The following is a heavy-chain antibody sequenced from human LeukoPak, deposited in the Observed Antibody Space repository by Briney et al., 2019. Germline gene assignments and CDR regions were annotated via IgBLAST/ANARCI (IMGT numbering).Heavy chain of an antibody. CDR2: IDPDGSEK. J-gene: IGHJ4*02. CDR3: ARIYYFGDNNWRYFDN. D-gene: IGHD3-10*01. V-gene: IGHV3-7*01. CDR1: GFTFNSYW. Sequence: GGSLRLSCAASGFTFNSYWMSWVRQAPGKGLEWVANIDPDGSEKQYGDSVKGRLTTSRDNAKNSLYLQMNSLRAEDTAIYYCARIYYFGDNNWRYFDNWGQGTLVTVSS.